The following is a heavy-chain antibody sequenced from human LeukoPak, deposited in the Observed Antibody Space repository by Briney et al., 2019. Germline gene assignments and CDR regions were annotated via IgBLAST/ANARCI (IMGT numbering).Heavy chain of an antibody. J-gene: IGHJ4*02. D-gene: IGHD1-1*01. V-gene: IGHV4-39*01. CDR1: GVSISSSNSY. CDR3: ARHEYWNDEIDY. Sequence: SETLSLTCTVSGVSISSSNSYWGWIRQPPGKGLEWIGSIYYSGSTYYNPSLKSRVTISVDTSKNQFSLKLSSVTAADTAVYYCARHEYWNDEIDYWGQGTLVTVSS. CDR2: IYYSGST.